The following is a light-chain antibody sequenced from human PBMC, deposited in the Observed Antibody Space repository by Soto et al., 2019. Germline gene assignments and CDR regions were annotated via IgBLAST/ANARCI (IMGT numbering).Light chain of an antibody. J-gene: IGLJ2*01. CDR2: EVS. CDR1: SSDVGAYNY. CDR3: SSYTSSTTPV. V-gene: IGLV2-14*01. Sequence: QSALTQPASVSGSPGQSITISCTGTSSDVGAYNYVSWFQQHPGKAPKLMIYEVSHRPSGVSNRFSGSKSGNTASLTISGLQAEDEADYYCSSYTSSTTPVFGGGTKLTV.